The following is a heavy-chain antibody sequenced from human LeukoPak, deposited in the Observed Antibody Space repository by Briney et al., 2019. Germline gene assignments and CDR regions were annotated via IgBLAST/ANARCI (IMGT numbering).Heavy chain of an antibody. CDR3: ARAYYYDSGTYDFDY. V-gene: IGHV3-33*01. Sequence: GGSLRLSCAASGFIFSSYDMHWVRQAPGKGLEWVAVIWYDGSNKYYADSVKGRFTISRDNSKNTLYLQMNSLRAEDTAVYYCARAYYYDSGTYDFDYWGQGTLVTVSS. CDR1: GFIFSSYD. D-gene: IGHD3-10*01. J-gene: IGHJ4*02. CDR2: IWYDGSNK.